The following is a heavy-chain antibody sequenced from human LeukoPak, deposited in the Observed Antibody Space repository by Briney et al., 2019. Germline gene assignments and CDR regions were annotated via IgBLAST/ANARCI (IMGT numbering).Heavy chain of an antibody. CDR2: IIYDGSNK. V-gene: IGHV3-30*18. D-gene: IGHD3-10*01. CDR3: AKGERGLLWFGELFYYFDY. Sequence: PGRSLRLSCAASGFTFSIYGMHWVRQAPGKGLEWVAAIIYDGSNKYYADSVKGRFTISRDNSKNTLDLQMSSLRAEDTAVYYCAKGERGLLWFGELFYYFDYWGQGTLVTVSS. J-gene: IGHJ4*02. CDR1: GFTFSIYG.